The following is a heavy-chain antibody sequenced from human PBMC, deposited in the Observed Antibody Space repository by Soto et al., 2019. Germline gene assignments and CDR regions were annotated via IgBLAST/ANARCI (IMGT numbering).Heavy chain of an antibody. D-gene: IGHD2-2*01. Sequence: SETLSLTCTVSGVSISSGDYYWSWIRQPPLKDMEWIGYIYYSGSTYYNPSLKSRVTISVDTSKNQFSLKLSSVTAADTAVYLGTRYKFYCSSTSCYAPPYYYDYGMEVWGQGTTVTVSS. CDR1: GVSISSGDYY. CDR3: TRYKFYCSSTSCYAPPYYYDYGMEV. J-gene: IGHJ6*02. CDR2: IYYSGST. V-gene: IGHV4-30-4*01.